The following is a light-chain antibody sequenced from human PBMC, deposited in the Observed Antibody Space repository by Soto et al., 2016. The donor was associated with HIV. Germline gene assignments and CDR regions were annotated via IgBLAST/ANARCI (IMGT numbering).Light chain of an antibody. CDR1: QSLVHSDGNTY. V-gene: IGKV2-30*02. CDR2: KVS. Sequence: DVVMTQSPLSLPVTLGQPASISCRSSQSLVHSDGNTYLNWSQQRPGQSPRRLIYKVSNRDSGVPDRFSGSGSGTDFTLKISRVEAEDVGVYYCMQGTHWPPRTFGQGTKVEIK. J-gene: IGKJ1*01. CDR3: MQGTHWPPRT.